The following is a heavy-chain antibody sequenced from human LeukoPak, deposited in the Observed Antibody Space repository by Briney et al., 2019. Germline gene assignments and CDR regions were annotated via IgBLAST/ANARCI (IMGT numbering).Heavy chain of an antibody. Sequence: SQTLSLTCTVSGGSINSYYWSWIRQPAGKGLEWIGRIYSSGSTNYNPSLKSRVSMSVDTSKNQFSLKLTSVTAADTALYYCARGGKATVVTMWGQGILVTVSS. CDR1: GGSINSYY. V-gene: IGHV4-4*07. J-gene: IGHJ4*02. D-gene: IGHD4-23*01. CDR3: ARGGKATVVTM. CDR2: IYSSGST.